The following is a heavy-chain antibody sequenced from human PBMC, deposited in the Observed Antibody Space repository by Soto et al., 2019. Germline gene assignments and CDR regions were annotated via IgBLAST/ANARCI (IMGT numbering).Heavy chain of an antibody. J-gene: IGHJ4*02. CDR3: AKDSSSDLLDY. D-gene: IGHD6-13*01. V-gene: IGHV3-9*01. CDR2: ISWNSGSI. Sequence: GGSLRLSCAASGFTFDDYAMHWVRQAPGEGLEWVSGISWNSGSIGYADSVKGRFTISRDSAKNSLYLQMNSLRAEDTALYYCAKDSSSDLLDYWGQGTLVTVSS. CDR1: GFTFDDYA.